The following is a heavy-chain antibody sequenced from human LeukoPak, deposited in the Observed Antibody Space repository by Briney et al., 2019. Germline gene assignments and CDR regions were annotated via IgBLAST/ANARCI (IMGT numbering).Heavy chain of an antibody. Sequence: PGGSLRLSCAASGFTFSDYYMSWIRQAPGKGLEWVSYIRSSGSTIYYADSVKGRFTISRDNSKNTLYLQMNSLRAEDTAVYYCAKDVRRVPPYWGQGTLVTVSS. J-gene: IGHJ4*02. V-gene: IGHV3-11*04. CDR2: IRSSGSTI. CDR3: AKDVRRVPPY. D-gene: IGHD4/OR15-4a*01. CDR1: GFTFSDYY.